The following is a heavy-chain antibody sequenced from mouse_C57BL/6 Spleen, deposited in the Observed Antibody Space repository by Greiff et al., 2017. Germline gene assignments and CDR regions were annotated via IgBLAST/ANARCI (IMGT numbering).Heavy chain of an antibody. CDR1: GYTFTSYW. Sequence: QVQLQQPGAELVKPGASVKLSCKASGYTFTSYWMQWVKQRPGQGLEWIGEIDPSDSYTNYNQKFKGKATLTVDTSSSTAYMQPSSLSSEDSAVYYCARKGYGSSYWYFDVWGTGTTVTVSS. D-gene: IGHD1-1*01. CDR2: IDPSDSYT. J-gene: IGHJ1*03. CDR3: ARKGYGSSYWYFDV. V-gene: IGHV1-50*01.